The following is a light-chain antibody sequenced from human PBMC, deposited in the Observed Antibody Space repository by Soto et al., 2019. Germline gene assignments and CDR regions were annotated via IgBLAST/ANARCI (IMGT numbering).Light chain of an antibody. J-gene: IGKJ5*01. V-gene: IGKV1-33*01. Sequence: DIQMTQSPSSLSASVGDRVTITCQASQDISNYLNWYRQKLGKAPKLLIYDASNLETGVPPRFSGSGSGTDFTFTISSLQPEDIATYYCQQYSHLITFGQGTRREIK. CDR3: QQYSHLIT. CDR1: QDISNY. CDR2: DAS.